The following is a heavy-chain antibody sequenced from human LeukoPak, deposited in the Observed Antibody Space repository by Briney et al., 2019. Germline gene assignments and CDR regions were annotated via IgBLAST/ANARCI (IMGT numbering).Heavy chain of an antibody. Sequence: ASVKVSCKASGYTFTGYYIHWVRQAPGQGLEWMGWINPNSGGTNYAQKFQGRVTMTRDTSISTAYMELSRLRSDDTAVYYCARDGRYSGYGHNNWFDPWGQGTLVTASS. J-gene: IGHJ5*02. V-gene: IGHV1-2*02. CDR2: INPNSGGT. CDR1: GYTFTGYY. D-gene: IGHD5-12*01. CDR3: ARDGRYSGYGHNNWFDP.